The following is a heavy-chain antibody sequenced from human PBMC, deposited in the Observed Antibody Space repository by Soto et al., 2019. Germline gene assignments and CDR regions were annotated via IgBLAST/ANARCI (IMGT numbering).Heavy chain of an antibody. CDR3: AVRSGYSSSWYPYYYGMDV. CDR1: GFTFSSSA. V-gene: IGHV1-58*01. CDR2: IVVGSGNT. Sequence: QMQLVQSGPEVKKPGTSVKVSCKASGFTFSSSAVQWVRQARGQRLEWIGWIVVGSGNTNYAQKFQERVTITRDMSTSTDYMELSSLRSEDTAVYYCAVRSGYSSSWYPYYYGMDVWGQGTTVTVSS. J-gene: IGHJ6*02. D-gene: IGHD6-13*01.